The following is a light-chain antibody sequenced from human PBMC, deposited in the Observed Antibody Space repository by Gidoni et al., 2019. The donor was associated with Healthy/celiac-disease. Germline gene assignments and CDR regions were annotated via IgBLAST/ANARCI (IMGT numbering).Light chain of an antibody. Sequence: QSALTQPASVSVSPGQSITISYTGTSCDVGSYNRVSWYQQHTGKAPKLMIYEGSKRPSGVSNRFSGAKSGNTASLTISGLQAEDESDYYCCSYAGSSTFLYVFGTGTKVTVL. V-gene: IGLV2-23*03. CDR2: EGS. CDR1: SCDVGSYNR. J-gene: IGLJ1*01. CDR3: CSYAGSSTFLYV.